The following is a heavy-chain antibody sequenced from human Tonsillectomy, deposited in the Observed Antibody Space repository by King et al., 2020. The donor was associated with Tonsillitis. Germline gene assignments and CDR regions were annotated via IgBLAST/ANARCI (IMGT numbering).Heavy chain of an antibody. V-gene: IGHV5-51*01. CDR3: ARSRDGNPSEFDP. Sequence: DVQLVQSGAEVKKPGESLRISCETSGYSFSNYWIAWVRQMPGKGLESMGIIYPGNSDIKYSPSFQGQVTISLDRSINTAYLQWNSLNASDTAIYYGARSRDGNPSEFDPWGQGTLVTVAT. CDR2: IYPGNSDI. J-gene: IGHJ5*02. D-gene: IGHD1-14*01. CDR1: GYSFSNYW.